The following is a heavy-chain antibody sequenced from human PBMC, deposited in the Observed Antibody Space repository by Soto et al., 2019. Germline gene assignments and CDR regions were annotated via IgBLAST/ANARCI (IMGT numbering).Heavy chain of an antibody. J-gene: IGHJ4*02. D-gene: IGHD6-6*01. CDR3: AKGREYSSSYYDY. Sequence: GGSLRLSCASSGSIFRGYGMHLVRQAPGKGLEWVAVISYDGGNIYYADSVKCRFTISRDNSKNTLYLQMNSLRAEDTAVYYCAKGREYSSSYYDYWGQGTLVTVSS. V-gene: IGHV3-33*06. CDR2: ISYDGGNI. CDR1: GSIFRGYG.